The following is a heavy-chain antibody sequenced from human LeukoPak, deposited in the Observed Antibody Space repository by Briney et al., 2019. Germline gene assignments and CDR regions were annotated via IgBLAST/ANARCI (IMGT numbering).Heavy chain of an antibody. J-gene: IGHJ3*02. V-gene: IGHV3-23*01. CDR2: ISVSGIST. CDR3: AKSWNYYDSSGDDALDI. Sequence: GGSLRLSCAAAGFTFSDYGMNWVRQAPGKGLEWVSGISVSGISTYYADSVKGRFTISRDNSKNTLYLQMNSLRVEDTAVYYCAKSWNYYDSSGDDALDIWGQGTMVTVSS. CDR1: GFTFSDYG. D-gene: IGHD3-22*01.